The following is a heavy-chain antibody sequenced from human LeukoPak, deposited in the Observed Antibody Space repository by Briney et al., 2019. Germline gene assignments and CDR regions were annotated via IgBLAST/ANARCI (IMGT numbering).Heavy chain of an antibody. CDR3: ASFRSKYSSSRYGGGSFDP. Sequence: PSETLSLTCAVYGGSFSGYYWSWIRQPPGKGLEWIGEINHSGSTNYNPSLKSRVTISVDTSKNQFSLKLSSVTAADTAVYYCASFRSKYSSSRYGGGSFDPWGQGTLVTVSS. J-gene: IGHJ5*02. V-gene: IGHV4-34*01. CDR2: INHSGST. D-gene: IGHD6-13*01. CDR1: GGSFSGYY.